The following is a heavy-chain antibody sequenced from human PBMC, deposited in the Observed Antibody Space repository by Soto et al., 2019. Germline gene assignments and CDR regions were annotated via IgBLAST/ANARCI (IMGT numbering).Heavy chain of an antibody. V-gene: IGHV3-30-3*01. D-gene: IGHD2-8*01. CDR2: ISYDGSNK. CDR3: ARDLYEGGMDV. Sequence: QVQLVESGGGVVQPGRSLRLSCAASGFTFSSYAMHWVRQAQGKGLEWVAVISYDGSNKYYADSVKGRFTISRDNSKNTLYLQMNSLRAEDTAVYYCARDLYEGGMDVWGQGTTVTVSS. J-gene: IGHJ6*02. CDR1: GFTFSSYA.